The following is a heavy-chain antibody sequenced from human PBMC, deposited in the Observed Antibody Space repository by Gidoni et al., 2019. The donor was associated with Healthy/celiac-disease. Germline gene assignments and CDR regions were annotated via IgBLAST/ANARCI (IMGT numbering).Heavy chain of an antibody. V-gene: IGHV3-30-3*01. CDR1: GFTVSSYA. J-gene: IGHJ6*02. D-gene: IGHD3-10*01. CDR3: ARTYGFTGYYYGMDA. Sequence: QVQLVESGGGVVQPGRSLRLSCAASGFTVSSYAMHWVRQAPGKGLEWVAVISYDGSNKYYADSVKGRFTISRDNSKNTLYLQMNSLRAEDTAVYYCARTYGFTGYYYGMDAWGQGTTVTVSS. CDR2: ISYDGSNK.